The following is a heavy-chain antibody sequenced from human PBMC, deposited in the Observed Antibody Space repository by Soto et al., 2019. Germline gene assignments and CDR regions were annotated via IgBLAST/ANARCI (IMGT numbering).Heavy chain of an antibody. Sequence: PGGSLRLSCAASGFTFSSYAMSWVRQAPGKGLEWVSAISGSGGSTNYADSVKGRFTISRDNSKNTLYLQMNSLRAEDTAVYYCAKPPEFFYDILNGYPFWGQGTLVTVST. CDR1: GFTFSSYA. D-gene: IGHD3-9*01. J-gene: IGHJ4*02. V-gene: IGHV3-23*01. CDR2: ISGSGGST. CDR3: AKPPEFFYDILNGYPF.